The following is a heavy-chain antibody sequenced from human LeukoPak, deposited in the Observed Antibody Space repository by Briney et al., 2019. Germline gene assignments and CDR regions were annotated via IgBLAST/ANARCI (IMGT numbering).Heavy chain of an antibody. J-gene: IGHJ4*02. V-gene: IGHV3-7*01. CDR2: IKQDGSEN. D-gene: IGHD6-13*01. CDR3: ATDLGSSRPNF. CDR1: GFSFSTYW. Sequence: GGSLRLSCAASGFSFSTYWMTWVRQAPGKGLAWVANIKQDGSENYYVDSARGRFTISRDNAKNSLYLQMNSLTAEDTAVYYCATDLGSSRPNFWGQGILVTVSS.